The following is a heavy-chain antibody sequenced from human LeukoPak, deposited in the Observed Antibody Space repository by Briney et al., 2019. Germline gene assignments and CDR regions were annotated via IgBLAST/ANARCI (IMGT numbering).Heavy chain of an antibody. CDR2: FYDFGSS. CDR1: GVSINLYS. CDR3: ARDQNQGQLWFFDY. J-gene: IGHJ4*02. D-gene: IGHD1-1*01. V-gene: IGHV4-59*01. Sequence: PSETLSLTCTVSGVSINLYSWAWVRQAPGKGLECIGSFYDFGSSNYNPSLRSRVSISVDTSKNQFTLKVTSVTAADTAVYYCARDQNQGQLWFFDYWGQGTLVTVSS.